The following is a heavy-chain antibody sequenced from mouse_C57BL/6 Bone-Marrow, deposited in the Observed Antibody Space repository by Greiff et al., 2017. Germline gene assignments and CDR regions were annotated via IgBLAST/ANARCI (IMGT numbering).Heavy chain of an antibody. CDR1: GYTFTDHN. CDR3: AREDGYYFEY. CDR2: IYPGSGTT. D-gene: IGHD2-3*01. Sequence: QVHVKQSGAEVVRPGASVKLSCKASGYTFTDHNINWVKQRPGQGLEWIARIYPGSGTTYYNEKFKGKATLTAEKSSNTAYMQLSSLTSEDSAVYCCAREDGYYFEYWGKGTTLTVSS. J-gene: IGHJ2*01. V-gene: IGHV1-76*01.